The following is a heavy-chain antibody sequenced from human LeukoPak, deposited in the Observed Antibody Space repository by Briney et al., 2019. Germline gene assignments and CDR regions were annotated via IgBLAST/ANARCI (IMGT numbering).Heavy chain of an antibody. CDR1: GFTFSSYW. CDR2: INSDGSTT. CDR3: ARDRGHTAIDY. V-gene: IGHV3-74*01. Sequence: GGSLRLSCPASGFTFSSYWMHWVRQAPGKGLVWVSRINSDGSTTSYADSVKGRFTISRDNAKNTLYLQMNSLRAEDTAVYYCARDRGHTAIDYWGQGTLVTVSS. D-gene: IGHD5-18*01. J-gene: IGHJ4*02.